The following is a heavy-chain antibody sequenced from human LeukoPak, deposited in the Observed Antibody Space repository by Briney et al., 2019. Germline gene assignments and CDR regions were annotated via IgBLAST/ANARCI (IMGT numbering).Heavy chain of an antibody. J-gene: IGHJ6*02. CDR2: IIPIFGTA. V-gene: IGHV1-69*01. Sequence: SVKVSCKASGGTFSSYAISWVRQAPGQGLEWMGGIIPIFGTANYALKFQGKVTITADESTSTAYMELSSLRSEDTAVYYCANTPFLGGAVAGNYYYYGMDVWGQGTTVTVSS. CDR1: GGTFSSYA. D-gene: IGHD6-19*01. CDR3: ANTPFLGGAVAGNYYYYGMDV.